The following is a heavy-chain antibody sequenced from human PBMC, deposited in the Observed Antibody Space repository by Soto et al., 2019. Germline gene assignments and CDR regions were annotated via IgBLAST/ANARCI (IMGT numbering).Heavy chain of an antibody. J-gene: IGHJ4*02. CDR3: AKSKAAAGTWAGYYFDY. CDR1: GFTFRSYG. V-gene: IGHV3-30*18. D-gene: IGHD6-13*01. Sequence: PGGSLRLSCEVSGFTFRSYGMHWVRQAPGKGLEWVAVVSYDGSKKYYTDPVKGRFTVSRDNSKNTLYLQMNSLRTEDTAVSYCAKSKAAAGTWAGYYFDYWGQGSLVTVSS. CDR2: VSYDGSKK.